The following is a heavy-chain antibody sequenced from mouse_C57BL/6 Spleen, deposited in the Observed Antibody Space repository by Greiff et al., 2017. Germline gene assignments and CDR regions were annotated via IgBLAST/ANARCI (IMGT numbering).Heavy chain of an antibody. J-gene: IGHJ4*01. V-gene: IGHV1-26*01. CDR3: ARGGWLLRLYAMDY. D-gene: IGHD2-3*01. CDR1: GYTFTDYY. Sequence: EVQLQQSGPELVKPGASVKISCKASGYTFTDYYMNWVKQSHGKSLEWIGDINPNNGGTSYNQKFKGKATLTVDKSSSTAYMELRSLTSEDSAVYYCARGGWLLRLYAMDYWGQGTSVTVSS. CDR2: INPNNGGT.